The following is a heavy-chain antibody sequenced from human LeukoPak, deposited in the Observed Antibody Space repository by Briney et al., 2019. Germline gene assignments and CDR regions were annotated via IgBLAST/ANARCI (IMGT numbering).Heavy chain of an antibody. CDR2: IYYSGST. V-gene: IGHV4-39*02. Sequence: SETLSLTCTVSGDSISSSSYYWGWIRQPPGKGLEWIGSIYYSGSTYYNPSLKSRVTISVDTSKNQFSLKLSSVTAADTAVYYCAGDYVLIAEYFQHWGQGTLVTVSS. J-gene: IGHJ1*01. CDR3: AGDYVLIAEYFQH. CDR1: GDSISSSSYY. D-gene: IGHD3-16*01.